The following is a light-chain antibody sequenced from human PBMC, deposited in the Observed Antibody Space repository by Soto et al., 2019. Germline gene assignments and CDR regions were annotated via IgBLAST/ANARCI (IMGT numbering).Light chain of an antibody. CDR1: QNINTN. CDR2: GAS. J-gene: IGKJ1*01. CDR3: QQYNDWPPWT. V-gene: IGKV3-15*01. Sequence: ETLMTQSPATLSVSPGERATLSCWASQNINTNLAWYQQKPGQAPRLLIYGASTRATGIPARFSGSGSGTEFSLTINSLQSEDFAVYYCQQYNDWPPWTFGQGTKVDIK.